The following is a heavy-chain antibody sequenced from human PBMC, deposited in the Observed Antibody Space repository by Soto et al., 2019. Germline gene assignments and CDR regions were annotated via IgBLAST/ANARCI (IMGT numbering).Heavy chain of an antibody. CDR2: IYYSGST. V-gene: IGHV4-30-4*01. Sequence: QVQLQESGPGLVKPSQTLSLTCTVSGGSISSGDYYWSWIRQPPGKGLEWIGYIYYSGSTYYNPSLKRRVTISLDTSKNHSSPNLSSVSAAYTAVYYCASYSYGYAVYDYCGQGTLVTVS. J-gene: IGHJ4*02. CDR1: GGSISSGDYY. D-gene: IGHD5-18*01. CDR3: ASYSYGYAVYDY.